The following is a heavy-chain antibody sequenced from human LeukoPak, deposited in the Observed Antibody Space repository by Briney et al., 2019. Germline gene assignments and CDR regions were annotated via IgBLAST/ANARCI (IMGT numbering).Heavy chain of an antibody. CDR3: ARLEQWLPRKGFDP. V-gene: IGHV3-7*02. D-gene: IGHD6-19*01. J-gene: IGHJ5*02. Sequence: PGGSLRLSCAVSGFTFSSYWMSWVRQGPGKGLEWVGNIKKDGSENNYADSVKGRFTISRDNAKNSVYLQMNSLRAEDTAVYYCARLEQWLPRKGFDPWGQGTLVTVSS. CDR1: GFTFSSYW. CDR2: IKKDGSEN.